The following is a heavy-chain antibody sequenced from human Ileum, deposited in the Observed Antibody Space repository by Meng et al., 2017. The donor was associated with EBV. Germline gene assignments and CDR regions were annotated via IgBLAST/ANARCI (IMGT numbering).Heavy chain of an antibody. CDR3: TDVGGDMI. CDR1: GFTFTNAH. D-gene: IGHD3-16*01. CDR2: INRTTDGGTT. J-gene: IGHJ4*02. Sequence: VGLVGSGVGVVKPGEFFSLSCAAAGFTFTNAHMTWGRQAPGKGLEWVGRINRTTDGGTTDYAAPVKGRFTISRDDSKNTLYLQMNSLKTEDTAVYYCTDVGGDMIWGQGTLVTVSS. V-gene: IGHV3-15*01.